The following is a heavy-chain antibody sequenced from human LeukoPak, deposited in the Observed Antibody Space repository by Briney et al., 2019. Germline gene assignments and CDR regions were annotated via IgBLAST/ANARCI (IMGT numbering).Heavy chain of an antibody. CDR3: ARRYRYYDSSGYYDTFDY. CDR2: FYYSGST. D-gene: IGHD3-22*01. CDR1: GGSISSSSYY. Sequence: SETLSLTYTVSGGSISSSSYYWGWIRRPPGKGLEWIGSFYYSGSTYYNPSLKSRVTISVDTSKNQFSLKLSSVTAADTAVYYCARRYRYYDSSGYYDTFDYWGQGTLVTVSS. V-gene: IGHV4-39*01. J-gene: IGHJ4*02.